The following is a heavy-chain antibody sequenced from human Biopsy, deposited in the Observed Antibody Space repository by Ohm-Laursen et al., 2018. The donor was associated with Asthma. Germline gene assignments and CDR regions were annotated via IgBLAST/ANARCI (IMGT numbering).Heavy chain of an antibody. Sequence: SLRLSCTAPGFTFSSYAMSWVRQAPGKGLEWVPAISGSGGSTYYADSVKGRFTISRDNSKNTLYLQMNSLRAEDTAVYYCASQSSGPDFWSGYYYFDYWGQGTLVTVSS. J-gene: IGHJ4*02. V-gene: IGHV3-23*01. CDR3: ASQSSGPDFWSGYYYFDY. CDR2: ISGSGGST. CDR1: GFTFSSYA. D-gene: IGHD3-3*01.